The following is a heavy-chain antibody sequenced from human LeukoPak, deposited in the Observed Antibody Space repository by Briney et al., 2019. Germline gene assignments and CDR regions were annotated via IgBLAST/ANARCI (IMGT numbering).Heavy chain of an antibody. D-gene: IGHD3-10*01. Sequence: SETLSLTCAVYGGSFSGYYWSWIRQPPGKGLEWIGEINHSGSTYYNPSLKSRVTISVDTSENQFSLKLSSVTAADTAVYYCARSSYYYGSGSYDYWGQGTLVTVSS. CDR3: ARSSYYYGSGSYDY. CDR1: GGSFSGYY. J-gene: IGHJ4*02. V-gene: IGHV4-34*01. CDR2: INHSGST.